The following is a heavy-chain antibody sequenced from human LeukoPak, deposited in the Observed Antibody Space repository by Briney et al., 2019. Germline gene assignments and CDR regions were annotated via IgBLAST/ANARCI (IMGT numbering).Heavy chain of an antibody. CDR2: INHSGST. V-gene: IGHV4-34*01. Sequence: SETLSLTCAVYGGSFSGCYWSWIRQPPGKGLEWIGEINHSGSTNYNPSLKSRVTISVDTSKNQFSLKLSSVTAADTAVYYCARGPFGVVINRRFFDYWGQGTLVTVSS. CDR3: ARGPFGVVINRRFFDY. CDR1: GGSFSGCY. J-gene: IGHJ4*02. D-gene: IGHD3-3*01.